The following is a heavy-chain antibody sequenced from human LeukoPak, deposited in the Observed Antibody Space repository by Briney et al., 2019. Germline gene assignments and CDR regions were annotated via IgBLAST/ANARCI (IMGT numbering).Heavy chain of an antibody. V-gene: IGHV3-49*03. CDR1: GFTFGDYA. J-gene: IGHJ4*02. D-gene: IGHD1-26*01. CDR2: IRSKAYGGTT. CDR3: TRAIGWELLFPADY. Sequence: GGSLRLSCTASGFTFGDYAMSWFRQAPGKGLEWVGFIRSKAYGGTTEYAASVKGRFTISRDDSKSIAYLQMNSLKTEDTAVYYCTRAIGWELLFPADYWGQGTLVTVSS.